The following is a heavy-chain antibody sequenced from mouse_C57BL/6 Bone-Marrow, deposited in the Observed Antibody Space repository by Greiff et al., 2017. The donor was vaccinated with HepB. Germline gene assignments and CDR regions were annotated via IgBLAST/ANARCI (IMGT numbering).Heavy chain of an antibody. CDR1: GYTFTSYW. V-gene: IGHV1-50*01. CDR2: IDPSDSYT. CDR3: ARAYYYGSPWYFDV. J-gene: IGHJ1*03. Sequence: QVQLQQPGAELVKPGASVKLSCKASGYTFTSYWMQWVKQRPGQGLEWIGEIDPSDSYTNYNQKFKGKATLTVDTSSSTAYMQLSSLTSEDSAVYYCARAYYYGSPWYFDVWGTGTTVTVSS. D-gene: IGHD1-1*01.